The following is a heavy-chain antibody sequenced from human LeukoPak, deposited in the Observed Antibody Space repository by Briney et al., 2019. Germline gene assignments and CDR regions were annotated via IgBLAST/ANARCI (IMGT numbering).Heavy chain of an antibody. V-gene: IGHV4-59*02. CDR1: GGSVSSYY. Sequence: SETLSLTCTVSGGSVSSYYWSWIRQPPGKGLGWIGYIYYSGSTSYNPSLKSRVTISVDTSKNQFSLKLSSVTAADTAVYYCAREGYGSNFYYFDYWGQGTLVTVSS. CDR3: AREGYGSNFYYFDY. J-gene: IGHJ4*02. CDR2: IYYSGST. D-gene: IGHD6-13*01.